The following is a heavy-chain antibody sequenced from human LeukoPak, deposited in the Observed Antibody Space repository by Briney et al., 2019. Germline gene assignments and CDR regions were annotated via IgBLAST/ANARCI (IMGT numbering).Heavy chain of an antibody. J-gene: IGHJ4*02. CDR3: ARATDYGDYEGYFDY. D-gene: IGHD4-17*01. CDR1: GGTFSSYA. V-gene: IGHV1-69*06. CDR2: IIPIFGTA. Sequence: GASVKVSCKASGGTFSSYAISWVRQAPGQGPEWMGGIIPIFGTANYAQKFQGRVTITADKSTSTAYMELSSLRSEDTAVYYCARATDYGDYEGYFDYWGQGTLVTVSS.